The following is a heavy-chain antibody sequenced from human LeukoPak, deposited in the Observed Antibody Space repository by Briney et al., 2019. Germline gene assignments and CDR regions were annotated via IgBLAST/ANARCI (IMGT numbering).Heavy chain of an antibody. CDR3: ARGRGYSYGRALDFDY. Sequence: RSGGSLRLSCAASGFTFSSYSMNWVRQAPGKGLEWVSSISSSSSYIYYADSVKGRFTITRDNAKNSLYLQMNSLRAEDTAVYYCARGRGYSYGRALDFDYWGQGTLVTVSS. CDR2: ISSSSSYI. V-gene: IGHV3-21*01. J-gene: IGHJ4*02. CDR1: GFTFSSYS. D-gene: IGHD5-18*01.